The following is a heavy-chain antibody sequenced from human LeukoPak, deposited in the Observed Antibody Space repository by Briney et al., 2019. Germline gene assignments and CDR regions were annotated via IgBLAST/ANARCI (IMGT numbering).Heavy chain of an antibody. CDR3: ASRKLGNDY. D-gene: IGHD7-27*01. Sequence: SETLSLTRTIYRGSVSDYYSSWIRQPPGKVLEWIGYIYHTGSTSYSPSLKSRVTISADTSQNQFSLKLSSVTAADTAVYYCASRKLGNDYWGQGTLVTVSS. CDR2: IYHTGST. J-gene: IGHJ4*02. CDR1: RGSVSDYY. V-gene: IGHV4-59*02.